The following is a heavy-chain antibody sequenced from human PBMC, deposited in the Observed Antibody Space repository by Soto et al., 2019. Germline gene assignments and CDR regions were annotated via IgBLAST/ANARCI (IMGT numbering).Heavy chain of an antibody. D-gene: IGHD3-10*01. CDR2: VSSDGSGK. V-gene: IGHV3-30*18. CDR3: AKDKARLQTYYRF. J-gene: IGHJ4*02. Sequence: QVQLVESGGGVVQPGRSLRLSCSASGFTFSSFGMHWLRQAPGKGLEWVAVVSSDGSGKFYVDSVKGRFIISRDNSKNTLYLEMNNLRVDDTAVYFCAKDKARLQTYYRFWGQGTLVTVSS. CDR1: GFTFSSFG.